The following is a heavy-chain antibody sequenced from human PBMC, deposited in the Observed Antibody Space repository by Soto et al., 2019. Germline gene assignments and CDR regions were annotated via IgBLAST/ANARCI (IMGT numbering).Heavy chain of an antibody. CDR3: ARGDKGAFDM. V-gene: IGHV3-74*01. CDR1: GFTFRYYW. D-gene: IGHD3-16*01. Sequence: EVPLVESGGGLVQPGGSLRLSCAASGFTFRYYWMHWVRQAPGQGLVWVSRIHSDGSSTTYADSVKGRFTISRDNAKNTLYLQMNSLRAEDTAVYYCARGDKGAFDMWGQGTMVSVSS. J-gene: IGHJ3*02. CDR2: IHSDGSST.